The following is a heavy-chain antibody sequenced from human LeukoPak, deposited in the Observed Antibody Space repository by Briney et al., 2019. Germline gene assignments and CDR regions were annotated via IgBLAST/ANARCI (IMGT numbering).Heavy chain of an antibody. V-gene: IGHV1-69*13. Sequence: GASVKVSCKASGGTFSSYAISWVRQAPGQGLEWMGGIIPIFGTANYAQKFQGRVTITADESTSTAYMELSSLRSEDTAVYYRARRNGYSSGWLDYWGQGTLVTVSS. J-gene: IGHJ4*02. CDR2: IIPIFGTA. D-gene: IGHD6-19*01. CDR3: ARRNGYSSGWLDY. CDR1: GGTFSSYA.